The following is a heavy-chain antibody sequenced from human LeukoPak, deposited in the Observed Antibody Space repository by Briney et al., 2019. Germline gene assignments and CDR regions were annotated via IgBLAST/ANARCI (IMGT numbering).Heavy chain of an antibody. J-gene: IGHJ4*02. CDR3: ARHGRWLQFTPFDY. D-gene: IGHD5-24*01. CDR2: IYYSGST. CDR1: GGSIRSSYYY. V-gene: IGHV4-39*01. Sequence: SETLSLTCTVSGGSIRSSYYYWGWIRQPPGKGLEWIGSIYYSGSTYYNPSLKSRVTISVDTSKNQFSLKLSSVTAADTAVYYCARHGRWLQFTPFDYWGQGTLVTVSS.